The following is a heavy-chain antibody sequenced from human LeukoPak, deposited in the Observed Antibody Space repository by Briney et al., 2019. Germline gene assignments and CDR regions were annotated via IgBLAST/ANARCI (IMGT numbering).Heavy chain of an antibody. J-gene: IGHJ3*02. V-gene: IGHV3-11*04. Sequence: GGSLRLSCSASGFTFSDSYMSWIRQAPGKGLEWISYISRTGDTIYYVDSVKGRFTISKDNAKNSLYLQMNSLRAEDTAVYYCARDLAAAGIHDAFDIWGQGTMVTVSS. CDR3: ARDLAAAGIHDAFDI. CDR2: ISRTGDTI. D-gene: IGHD6-13*01. CDR1: GFTFSDSY.